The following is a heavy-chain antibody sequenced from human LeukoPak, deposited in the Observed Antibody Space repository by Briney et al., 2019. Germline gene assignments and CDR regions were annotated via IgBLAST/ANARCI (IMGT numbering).Heavy chain of an antibody. V-gene: IGHV3-11*05. CDR2: ITSNGYT. CDR1: GFTFSDYC. J-gene: IGHJ2*01. Sequence: GGSLRLPCAASGFTFSDYCLGWIRQAPGRGLEWLSYITSNGYTDYADSVKGRFTISRDNAKNSLYLEINSLRAEDTAVYYCARVPYAAIGFGYFDLWGRGTLVTVSS. CDR3: ARVPYAAIGFGYFDL. D-gene: IGHD2-2*01.